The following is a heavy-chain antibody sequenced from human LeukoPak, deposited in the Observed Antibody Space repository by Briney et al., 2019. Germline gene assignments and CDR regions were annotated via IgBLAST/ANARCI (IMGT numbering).Heavy chain of an antibody. Sequence: GGSLRLSCAASGFTFSSYAISWVRQAPGQGLEWMGRIIPILGIANYAQKFQGRVTITADKSTSTAYMELSSLRSEDTAVYYCARVVVGATTEVYYFDYWGQGTLVTVSS. CDR1: GFTFSSYA. CDR2: IIPILGIA. J-gene: IGHJ4*02. D-gene: IGHD1-26*01. CDR3: ARVVVGATTEVYYFDY. V-gene: IGHV1-69*04.